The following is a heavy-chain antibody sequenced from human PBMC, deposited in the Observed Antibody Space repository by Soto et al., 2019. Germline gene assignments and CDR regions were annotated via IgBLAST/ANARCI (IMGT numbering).Heavy chain of an antibody. CDR3: ARVGSGSNSDY. CDR1: GFTFRSYA. Sequence: GGSLRLSCAASGFTFRSYAMSWVRQAPGKGLEWVSSVSQSGAVIYYGDAVKGRFSGSRDNSQNTLYLQMSSLRAEDTAIYFCARVGSGSNSDYWGQGTLVTVSS. CDR2: VSQSGAVI. D-gene: IGHD1-26*01. J-gene: IGHJ4*02. V-gene: IGHV3-23*02.